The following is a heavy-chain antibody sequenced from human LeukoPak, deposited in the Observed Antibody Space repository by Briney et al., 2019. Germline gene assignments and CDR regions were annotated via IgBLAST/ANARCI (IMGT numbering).Heavy chain of an antibody. D-gene: IGHD6-13*01. Sequence: GASVKVSCKASGYTFIVYYMHWVRQAPGQGLEWMGWINPNSGGTNYAQKFQGRVTMTRDTSINTACMELSRLRSDDTAVYYCGLSQVAAAVLDYWGQGTLVTVSS. V-gene: IGHV1-2*02. J-gene: IGHJ4*02. CDR3: GLSQVAAAVLDY. CDR2: INPNSGGT. CDR1: GYTFIVYY.